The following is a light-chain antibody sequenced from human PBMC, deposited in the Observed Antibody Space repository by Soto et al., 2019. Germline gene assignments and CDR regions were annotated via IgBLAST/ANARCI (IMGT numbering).Light chain of an antibody. CDR3: CSFAGSTTW. Sequence: QSALTQPASVSGSPGQSITISCTGTSSDVGTYKPVSWYQQHPGKAPKVIIYDDIKRPSGVSNRVSGSKSGNTASLTISGLQAEDEADYYCCSFAGSTTWFGGGTKLTV. CDR2: DDI. J-gene: IGLJ3*02. V-gene: IGLV2-23*01. CDR1: SSDVGTYKP.